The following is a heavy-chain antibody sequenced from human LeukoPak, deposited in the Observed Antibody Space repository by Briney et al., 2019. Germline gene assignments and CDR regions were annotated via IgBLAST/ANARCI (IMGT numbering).Heavy chain of an antibody. Sequence: AGGSLRLSCAASGFTFSSSWMHWVRQAPGKGLEWVSGISWNSNNKAYVDSVRGRFTISRDKAKNSLYLEMNSLRVEDAAVYYCARDQSYSSGWYGGNYYFDYWGQGTLVTVSS. CDR1: GFTFSSSW. J-gene: IGHJ4*02. V-gene: IGHV3-9*01. CDR3: ARDQSYSSGWYGGNYYFDY. CDR2: ISWNSNNK. D-gene: IGHD6-19*01.